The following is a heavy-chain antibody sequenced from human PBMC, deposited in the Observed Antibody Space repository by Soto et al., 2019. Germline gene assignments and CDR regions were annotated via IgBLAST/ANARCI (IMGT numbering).Heavy chain of an antibody. CDR2: TGATGRTT. Sequence: PGGSLRLSCAASGFTFNIYAMTWVRQAPGKGLEWVSTTGATGRTTYYADSVKGRFTVSRDNSKNTLYLQMNSLRAEDTAVYYCARPNSSGWYYYFDYWGQGTLVTVSS. CDR3: ARPNSSGWYYYFDY. V-gene: IGHV3-23*01. D-gene: IGHD6-19*01. CDR1: GFTFNIYA. J-gene: IGHJ4*02.